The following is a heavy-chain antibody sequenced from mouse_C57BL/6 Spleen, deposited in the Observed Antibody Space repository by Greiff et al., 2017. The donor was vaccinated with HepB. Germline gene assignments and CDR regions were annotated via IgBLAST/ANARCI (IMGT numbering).Heavy chain of an antibody. CDR2: IHPNSGST. Sequence: VQLQESGAELVKPGASVKLSCKASGYTFTSYWMHWVKQRPGQGLEWIGMIHPNSGSTNYNEKFKSKATLTVDKSSSTAYMQLSSLTSEDSAVYYCAPIYYCSSSYLWSWGQGTSVTVSS. CDR1: GYTFTSYW. J-gene: IGHJ4*01. V-gene: IGHV1-64*01. D-gene: IGHD1-1*01. CDR3: APIYYCSSSYLWS.